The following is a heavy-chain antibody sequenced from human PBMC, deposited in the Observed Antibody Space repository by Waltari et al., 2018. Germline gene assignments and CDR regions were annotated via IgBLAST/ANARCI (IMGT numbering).Heavy chain of an antibody. D-gene: IGHD3-22*01. CDR3: ARGRNYYDSSGYSLDY. V-gene: IGHV4-34*01. J-gene: IGHJ4*02. Sequence: QVQLQQWGAGLLKPSETLSLTCAVYGGSFSGYYWSWFRQPPGKGLEWIGEINHSGSTNYNPSLKSRVTISVDTSKNQFSLKLSSVTAADTAVYYCARGRNYYDSSGYSLDYWGQGTLVTVSS. CDR2: INHSGST. CDR1: GGSFSGYY.